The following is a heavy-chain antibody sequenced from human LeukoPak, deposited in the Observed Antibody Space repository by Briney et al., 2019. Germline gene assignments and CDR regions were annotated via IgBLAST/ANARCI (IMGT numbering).Heavy chain of an antibody. CDR2: ISGSGGGT. V-gene: IGHV3-23*01. CDR3: AKDYYYDGGGYYSPFDY. D-gene: IGHD3-22*01. CDR1: GFTFSNAW. J-gene: IGHJ4*02. Sequence: LPGGSLRLSCAASGFTFSNAWMSWVRQAPGKGLEWVSIISGSGGGTYYADSVKGRFTISRDNSKNTLYLQMNSLRAEDTAIYYCAKDYYYDGGGYYSPFDYWGQGTLVTVSS.